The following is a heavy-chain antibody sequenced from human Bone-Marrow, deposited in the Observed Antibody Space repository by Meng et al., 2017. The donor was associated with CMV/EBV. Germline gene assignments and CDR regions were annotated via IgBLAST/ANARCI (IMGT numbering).Heavy chain of an antibody. D-gene: IGHD5-24*01. V-gene: IGHV4-59*01. CDR3: ARGRKVDF. CDR2: IYYSGST. J-gene: IGHJ4*01. Sequence: LRLSCTVSGGSISSYYWSWIRQPPGKGLEWIGYIYYSGSTNYNPSLKSRVTISVDTSKNQFSLKLSSVTAADTAVYYCARGRKVDFWGHGTLVTVSS. CDR1: GGSISSYY.